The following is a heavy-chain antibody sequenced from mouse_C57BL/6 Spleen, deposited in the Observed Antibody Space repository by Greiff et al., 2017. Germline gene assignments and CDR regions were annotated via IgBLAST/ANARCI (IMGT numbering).Heavy chain of an antibody. V-gene: IGHV5-6*02. J-gene: IGHJ4*01. CDR3: ARQSSYAMGD. Sequence: EVKLVESGGDLVKPGGSLKLSCAASGFTFSSYGMSWVRQTPDKRLEWVATISSGGSYTYYPDSVKGRFTISRDNAKNTLYLQMSSLKSEDTAMYYCARQSSYAMGDWGQGTSVTVSS. CDR1: GFTFSSYG. CDR2: ISSGGSYT. D-gene: IGHD1-1*01.